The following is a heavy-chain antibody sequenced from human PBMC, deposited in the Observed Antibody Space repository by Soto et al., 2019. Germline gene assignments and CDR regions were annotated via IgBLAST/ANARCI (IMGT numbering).Heavy chain of an antibody. CDR3: ARGHFYGSGSYFTNWLDP. D-gene: IGHD3-10*01. CDR1: GGSINSGDYY. CDR2: IYYSGGT. Sequence: SETLSLTCTVSGGSINSGDYYWSWIRQPPGKGLEWIGNIYYSGGTNYNPSLKSRVTISVDTSKNQFSLNLSSVTAADTAVFFCARGHFYGSGSYFTNWLDPWGQGTLVTVSS. V-gene: IGHV4-30-4*01. J-gene: IGHJ5*02.